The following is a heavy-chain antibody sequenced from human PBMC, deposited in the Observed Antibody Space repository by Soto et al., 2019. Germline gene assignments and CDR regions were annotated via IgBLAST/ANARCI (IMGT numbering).Heavy chain of an antibody. Sequence: GGSLRLSCPDSGLTFRGFGMHWVRQAPGKGLEWVAVISDDGSKKHYADSVMGRFTISRDNSKNTLFLQMDSLRVDDTAVYFCAKGRVPASEWYRTFGHWGQGTVVTVA. J-gene: IGHJ4*02. D-gene: IGHD6-19*01. V-gene: IGHV3-30*18. CDR3: AKGRVPASEWYRTFGH. CDR1: GLTFRGFG. CDR2: ISDDGSKK.